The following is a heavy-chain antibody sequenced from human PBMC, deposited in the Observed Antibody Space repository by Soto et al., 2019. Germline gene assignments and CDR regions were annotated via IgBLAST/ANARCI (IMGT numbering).Heavy chain of an antibody. CDR2: ISSHSNSI. CDR3: EKSYYGSGSYLPTDC. CDR1: GFTFSSYS. V-gene: IGHV3-48*02. J-gene: IGHJ4*02. Sequence: GGSLRLSCAASGFTFSSYSMNWVRQAPGKGLEWVSYISSHSNSIYYADSVKGRFTISRDNAKNTLYLQMNSLRDEDTAVYYCEKSYYGSGSYLPTDCWGQGTLVTVSS. D-gene: IGHD3-10*01.